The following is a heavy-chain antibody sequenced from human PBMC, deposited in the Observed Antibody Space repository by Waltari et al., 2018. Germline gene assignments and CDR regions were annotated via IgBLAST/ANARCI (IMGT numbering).Heavy chain of an antibody. Sequence: EVQLLESGGGLVQPGGSLRLSCAASGFTFSSYAMSWVRQAPGKGLEWVSAISGSGGSTYYADSVKGRFTISRDNSKNTLYLQMNSLRAEDTAVYYCAKVGVVSSGWVSEYFQHWGQGTLVIISS. CDR3: AKVGVVSSGWVSEYFQH. CDR1: GFTFSSYA. CDR2: ISGSGGST. D-gene: IGHD6-19*01. J-gene: IGHJ1*01. V-gene: IGHV3-23*01.